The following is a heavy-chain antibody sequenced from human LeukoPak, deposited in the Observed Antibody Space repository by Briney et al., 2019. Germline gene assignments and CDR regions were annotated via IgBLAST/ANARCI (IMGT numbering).Heavy chain of an antibody. CDR3: ATSLITIFGVDVDY. CDR2: FDPEDGET. V-gene: IGHV1-24*01. CDR1: GYTLTELS. D-gene: IGHD3-3*01. J-gene: IGHJ4*02. Sequence: SVKVSCKVSGYTLTELSMHWVRQAPGKGLEWMGGFDPEDGETIYAQRFQGRVTMTEDTSTDTAYMELSSLRSEDTAVYYCATSLITIFGVDVDYWGQGTLVTVSS.